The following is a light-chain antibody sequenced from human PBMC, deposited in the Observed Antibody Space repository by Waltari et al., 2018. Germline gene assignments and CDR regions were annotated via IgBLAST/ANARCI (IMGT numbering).Light chain of an antibody. CDR3: QKYNSAPPFT. Sequence: DIQMTQSPSSLSASVGDRVTITCRASQGISNYLAWDQQKPGKVPKLLIYAASTLPSGVPSRFSSSGSGTDFTLTIRSLQPEDVATYYCQKYNSAPPFTFGPGTKVDIK. CDR2: AAS. V-gene: IGKV1-27*01. CDR1: QGISNY. J-gene: IGKJ3*01.